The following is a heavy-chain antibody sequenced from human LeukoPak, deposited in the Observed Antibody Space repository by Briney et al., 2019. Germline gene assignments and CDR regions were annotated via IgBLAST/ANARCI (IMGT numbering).Heavy chain of an antibody. CDR2: IYYSGST. J-gene: IGHJ4*02. CDR1: GGSISSYY. D-gene: IGHD3-22*01. Sequence: SETLSLTCTVSGGSISSYYWSWIRQPPGKGLEWIGYIYYSGSTNYNPSLKSRVTISVDTSKNQFSLKLSSVTAADTAVYYCARAGDHYYDSSGYPRNAPTFDYWGQGTLVTVSS. V-gene: IGHV4-59*12. CDR3: ARAGDHYYDSSGYPRNAPTFDY.